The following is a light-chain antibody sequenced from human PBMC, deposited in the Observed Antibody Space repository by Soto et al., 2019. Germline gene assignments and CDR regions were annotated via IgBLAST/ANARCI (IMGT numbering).Light chain of an antibody. CDR2: GAS. Sequence: EIVLTQSPVTLSLSPGERATLSCRASQSVSSSYLAWYQQKPGQAPRLLIYGASSRATGIPDRFSGSGSGTDFTLDISRLEPEDFAVYYCQQYGSSPPELTFGGGTKV. CDR3: QQYGSSPPELT. CDR1: QSVSSSY. J-gene: IGKJ4*01. V-gene: IGKV3-20*01.